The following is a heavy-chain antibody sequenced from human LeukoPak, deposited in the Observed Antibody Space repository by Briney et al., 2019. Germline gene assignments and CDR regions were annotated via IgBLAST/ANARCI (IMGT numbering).Heavy chain of an antibody. CDR1: GFTFSSYA. Sequence: GGSLRLSCAASGFTFSSYAMHWVRQAPGKGLEWVAVISYDGSNKYYADSVKGRFTISRDNSKNTLYLQMNSLRAEDTAVYYCAREQAITIFGVVYMPDYWGQGTLVTVSS. D-gene: IGHD3-3*01. CDR2: ISYDGSNK. J-gene: IGHJ4*02. CDR3: AREQAITIFGVVYMPDY. V-gene: IGHV3-30-3*01.